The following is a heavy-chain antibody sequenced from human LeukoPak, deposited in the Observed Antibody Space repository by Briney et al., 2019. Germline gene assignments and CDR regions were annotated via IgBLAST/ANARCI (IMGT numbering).Heavy chain of an antibody. CDR1: GFTFSSYS. CDR3: VRDWYFDL. CDR2: VSSGSNTT. V-gene: IGHV3-48*02. Sequence: GGSLRLSCAASGFTFSSYSMNWVRQAPGKGLEWVSYVSSGSNTTYYAESVKGRFTISRDNAKNSLYLEMNSLRDEDTAVYYCVRDWYFDLWGRGTRVTVSS. J-gene: IGHJ2*01.